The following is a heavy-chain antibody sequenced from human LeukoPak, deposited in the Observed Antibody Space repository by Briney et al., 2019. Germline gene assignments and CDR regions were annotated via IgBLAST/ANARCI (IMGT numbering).Heavy chain of an antibody. J-gene: IGHJ4*02. CDR1: GGSFSDYY. V-gene: IGHV4-34*01. CDR3: ARGYSSSWYRGYFDY. D-gene: IGHD6-13*01. CDR2: INHSGST. Sequence: SETLSLTCAVYGGSFSDYYWSWIRQPPGKGLEWIGEINHSGSTNYNPSLKSRVTISVDTSKNQFSLKLSSVTAADTAVYYCARGYSSSWYRGYFDYWGQGTLVTVSS.